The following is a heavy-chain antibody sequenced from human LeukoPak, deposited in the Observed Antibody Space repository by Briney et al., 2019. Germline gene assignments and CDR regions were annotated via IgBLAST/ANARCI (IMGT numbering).Heavy chain of an antibody. J-gene: IGHJ4*02. CDR3: ARDKGGNFDY. D-gene: IGHD4-23*01. CDR1: GGSISSGGYS. Sequence: SQTLSLTCAVSGGSISSGGYSWSWIRQPPGKGLEWIGYIYHSRSTYYNPSLKSRVTISVDRSKNQFSLKLSSVTAADTAVYYCARDKGGNFDYWGQGTLVTVSS. V-gene: IGHV4-30-2*01. CDR2: IYHSRST.